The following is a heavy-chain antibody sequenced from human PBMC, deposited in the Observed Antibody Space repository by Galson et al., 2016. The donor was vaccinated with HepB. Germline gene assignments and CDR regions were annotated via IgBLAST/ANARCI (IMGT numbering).Heavy chain of an antibody. J-gene: IGHJ4*02. V-gene: IGHV3-23*01. CDR2: MSGSASTT. CDR1: GFTFNNYA. CDR3: AKDVSSVAVAGISYFDC. D-gene: IGHD6-19*01. Sequence: SLRLSCAASGFTFNNYALSWVRQAPGKGLEWVSIMSGSASTTAYADSVKGRFTISRDNTKNTLFLQMNSLRAEDTAIYYCAKDVSSVAVAGISYFDCWGRGTLVTVSS.